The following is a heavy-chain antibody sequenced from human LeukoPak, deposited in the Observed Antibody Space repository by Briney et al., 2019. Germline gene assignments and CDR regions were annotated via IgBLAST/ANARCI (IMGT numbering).Heavy chain of an antibody. D-gene: IGHD3-3*01. V-gene: IGHV4-39*01. Sequence: PSETLSLTCTVSGGSISSSSYYWGWIRQPPGKGLEWIGSIYYSGSTYYNPSLKSRVTISVDMSKNRFSLKLSSVSAADTAVYYCARNNLEWLYTRWGQGTMVTVSS. CDR2: IYYSGST. J-gene: IGHJ3*01. CDR3: ARNNLEWLYTR. CDR1: GGSISSSSYY.